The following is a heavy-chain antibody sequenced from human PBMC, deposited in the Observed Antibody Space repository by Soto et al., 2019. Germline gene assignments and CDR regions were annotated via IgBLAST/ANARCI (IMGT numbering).Heavy chain of an antibody. J-gene: IGHJ5*02. CDR3: ARTVGATWRWFYP. V-gene: IGHV1-18*01. Sequence: ASVKVSCKASGYTFTNYGISWVRQAPGQGLEWMGWISAYNGNTKYAQKVQGRVTMTTDTSTSTAYMELRSLRSDDTAVYYCARTVGATWRWFYPWGQGTLVTVSS. CDR2: ISAYNGNT. D-gene: IGHD1-26*01. CDR1: GYTFTNYG.